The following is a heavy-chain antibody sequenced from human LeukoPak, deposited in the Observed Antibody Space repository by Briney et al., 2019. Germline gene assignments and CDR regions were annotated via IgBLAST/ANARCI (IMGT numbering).Heavy chain of an antibody. Sequence: SETLSLTCAVSGGSISSSNWWSWVRPPPGKGLEWIGEIYHSGSTNYNPSLKSRVTISVDKSKNQFSLKLSSVTAADTAVYYCARGALDRTGSYGMIVVVLDYWGQGTLVTVSP. J-gene: IGHJ4*02. V-gene: IGHV4-4*02. CDR2: IYHSGST. CDR3: ARGALDRTGSYGMIVVVLDY. CDR1: GGSISSSNW. D-gene: IGHD3-22*01.